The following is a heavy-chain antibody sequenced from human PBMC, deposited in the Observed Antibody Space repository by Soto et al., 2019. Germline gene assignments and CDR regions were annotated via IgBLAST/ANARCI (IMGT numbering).Heavy chain of an antibody. J-gene: IGHJ6*02. Sequence: AAVKVSCKASGGTFSSYAISWVRQAPGQGLEWMGGIIPIFGTANYAQKFQGRVTITADESTSTAYMELSSLRSEDTAVYYCARDRAPYYYDSRSPGGYYYYRMDAWGQGTTVTVSS. D-gene: IGHD3-22*01. CDR1: GGTFSSYA. CDR2: IIPIFGTA. CDR3: ARDRAPYYYDSRSPGGYYYYRMDA. V-gene: IGHV1-69*01.